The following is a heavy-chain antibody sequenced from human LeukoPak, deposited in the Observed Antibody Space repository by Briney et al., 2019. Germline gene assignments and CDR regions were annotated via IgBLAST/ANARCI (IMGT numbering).Heavy chain of an antibody. CDR2: IYHSGST. CDR1: GGSISSYY. D-gene: IGHD5-12*01. Sequence: PSETLSLTCTVSGGSISSYYWSWIRQPPGKGLEWIGSIYHSGSTYYNPSLKSRVTISVDTSKNQFSLKLSSVTAADTAVYYCASSILRYSGYDWGQGTLVTVSS. V-gene: IGHV4-59*08. J-gene: IGHJ4*02. CDR3: ASSILRYSGYD.